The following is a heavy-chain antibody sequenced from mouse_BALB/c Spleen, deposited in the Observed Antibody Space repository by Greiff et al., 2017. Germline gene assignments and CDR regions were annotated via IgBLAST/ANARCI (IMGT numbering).Heavy chain of an antibody. J-gene: IGHJ4*01. CDR1: GFTFSSFG. CDR3: ARWGAYYAMDY. CDR2: ISSGSSTI. Sequence: DVQLVESGGGLVQPGGSRKLSCAASGFTFSSFGMHWVRQAPEKGLEWVAYISSGSSTIYYADTVKGRFTISRDNPKNTLFLQMTSLRSEDTAMYYCARWGAYYAMDYWGQGTSVTVSS. V-gene: IGHV5-17*02.